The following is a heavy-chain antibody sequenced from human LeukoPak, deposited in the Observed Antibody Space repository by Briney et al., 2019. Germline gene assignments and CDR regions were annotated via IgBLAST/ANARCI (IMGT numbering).Heavy chain of an antibody. Sequence: SETLSLTCTVSGGSINNYYWIWIRQHPGKGLEWIGYIYYSGTTYYNPSLKSRLTISVDTSKNQYSLKMTSVTAADTAVYYCAINSVGDSSGYDSWGQGTLVTVSS. CDR2: IYYSGTT. CDR1: GGSINNYY. V-gene: IGHV4-59*08. J-gene: IGHJ4*02. CDR3: AINSVGDSSGYDS. D-gene: IGHD3-22*01.